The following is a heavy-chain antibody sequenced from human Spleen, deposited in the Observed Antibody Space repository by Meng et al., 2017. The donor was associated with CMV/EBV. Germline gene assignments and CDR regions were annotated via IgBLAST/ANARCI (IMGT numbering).Heavy chain of an antibody. D-gene: IGHD2-2*01. J-gene: IGHJ2*01. CDR1: GYTLTNYY. CDR2: INPSGGST. Sequence: KASGYTLTNYYMHWVLQAPGQGLEWMGIINPSGGSTNYAQKFQGRVTMTRDTSTSTAFMELSSLRSEDTAVYYCARTIPGAMWYFDLWGRGTLVTVSS. V-gene: IGHV1-46*01. CDR3: ARTIPGAMWYFDL.